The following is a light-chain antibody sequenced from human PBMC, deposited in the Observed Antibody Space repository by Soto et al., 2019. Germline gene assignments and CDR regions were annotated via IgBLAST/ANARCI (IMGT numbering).Light chain of an antibody. V-gene: IGKV3-15*01. CDR1: QTISSN. CDR3: QEYHNWPPQYT. Sequence: EIVMTQSPANLSVSPGERATISSRASQTISSNLAWYQQKRGQAPRLLIHGASTRAAGVPARFSGSGSGTEFTLTITSLQSEDFAVYYCQEYHNWPPQYTFGQGTQLQIK. CDR2: GAS. J-gene: IGKJ2*01.